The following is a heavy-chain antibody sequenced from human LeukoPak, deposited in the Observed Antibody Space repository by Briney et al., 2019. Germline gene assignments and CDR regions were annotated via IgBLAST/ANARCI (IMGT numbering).Heavy chain of an antibody. CDR2: INNDGSST. CDR1: GFTFMSYW. D-gene: IGHD6-19*01. CDR3: VRDLRYSGGRT. J-gene: IGHJ5*02. Sequence: PGGSLRLSCAASGFTFMSYWMHWVRQAPGKGLVWVSFINNDGSSTNYADSVKGRFTISRDNARNTLYLQMDSLRAEDTALYYCVRDLRYSGGRTWGQGTLVTVSS. V-gene: IGHV3-74*01.